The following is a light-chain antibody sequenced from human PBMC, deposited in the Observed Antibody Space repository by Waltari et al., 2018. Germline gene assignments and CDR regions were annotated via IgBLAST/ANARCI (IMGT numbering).Light chain of an antibody. Sequence: EILLAQSPATLSFSPGERATLPCRASQSVGRFLAWYQRKPGQAPRLLIYDASDRATGTPARFSGSGSGTDLTLTISSLEPEDFAVYYCQHRGNWPLLAFGQVTRLEIK. CDR1: QSVGRF. CDR3: QHRGNWPLLA. CDR2: DAS. V-gene: IGKV3-11*01. J-gene: IGKJ5*01.